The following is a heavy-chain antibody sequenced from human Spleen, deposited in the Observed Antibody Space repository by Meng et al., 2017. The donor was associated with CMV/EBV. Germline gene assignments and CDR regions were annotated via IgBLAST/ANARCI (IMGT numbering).Heavy chain of an antibody. J-gene: IGHJ4*02. Sequence: LSLTCAASGFTFSSYWMSWVRQAPGKGLEWVANIKQDGSEKYYVDSVKGRFTISRDNAKNSLYLQMNSLRAEDTAVYFCARDVGDYVSGVDRGQGTLVTSPQ. D-gene: IGHD4-17*01. V-gene: IGHV3-7*01. CDR2: IKQDGSEK. CDR1: GFTFSSYW. CDR3: ARDVGDYVSGVD.